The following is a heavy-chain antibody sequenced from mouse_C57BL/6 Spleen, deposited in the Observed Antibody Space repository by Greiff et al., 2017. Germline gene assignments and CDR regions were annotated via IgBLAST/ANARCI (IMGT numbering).Heavy chain of an antibody. CDR3: ARDRHYYRISYPAY. Sequence: EVMLVESGGGLVKPGGSLKLSCAASGFTFSSYAMSWVRQTPEKRLEWVATISDGGSYTYYPDNVKGRFTISRDNSKNNLYLQMSHLKSDDTAMDYCARDRHYYRISYPAYWGQGTLVTVSA. V-gene: IGHV5-4*01. J-gene: IGHJ3*01. D-gene: IGHD1-1*01. CDR2: ISDGGSYT. CDR1: GFTFSSYA.